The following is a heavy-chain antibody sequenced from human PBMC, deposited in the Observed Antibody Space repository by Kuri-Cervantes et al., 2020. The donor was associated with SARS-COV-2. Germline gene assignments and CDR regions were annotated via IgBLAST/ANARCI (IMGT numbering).Heavy chain of an antibody. D-gene: IGHD1-26*01. CDR3: ARDHSGSNEGYYFGY. Sequence: SVKVSCKASGGTFSNYALSWVRQAPGQGLEWMGGIIPIFGTANYAQKFQGRVTITTDESTSTAYMELSSLRSEDTAVYYCARDHSGSNEGYYFGYWGQGTLVTVSS. CDR2: IIPIFGTA. J-gene: IGHJ4*02. CDR1: GGTFSNYA. V-gene: IGHV1-69*05.